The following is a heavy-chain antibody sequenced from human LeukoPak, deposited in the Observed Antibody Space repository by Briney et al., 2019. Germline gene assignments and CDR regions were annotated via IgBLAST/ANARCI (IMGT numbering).Heavy chain of an antibody. D-gene: IGHD6-19*01. CDR3: ARGVGSYSSGWYRGGDY. Sequence: GGSLRLSCAASGFTFSSYSMNWVRQAPGKGLEWVSSISSSSSYIYYADSVKGRFTISRDNAKNSLYLQMNSLRAEDTAVYYCARGVGSYSSGWYRGGDYWGQGTLVTVSS. J-gene: IGHJ4*02. V-gene: IGHV3-21*01. CDR1: GFTFSSYS. CDR2: ISSSSSYI.